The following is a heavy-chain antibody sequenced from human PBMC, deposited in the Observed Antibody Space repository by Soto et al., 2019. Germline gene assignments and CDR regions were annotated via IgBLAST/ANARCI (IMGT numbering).Heavy chain of an antibody. CDR1: GDSISGGGFS. Sequence: SETLSLTCAVSGDSISGGGFSWNWIRQSPGKGLEWIGYIYPSGTSYYNPSLKSLVTISVDKSQNQFSLRLSSMPAADTAVYYCARGHYFGSGSTDWGHGTLVTVPS. D-gene: IGHD3-10*01. J-gene: IGHJ4*01. V-gene: IGHV4-30-2*06. CDR3: ARGHYFGSGSTD. CDR2: IYPSGTS.